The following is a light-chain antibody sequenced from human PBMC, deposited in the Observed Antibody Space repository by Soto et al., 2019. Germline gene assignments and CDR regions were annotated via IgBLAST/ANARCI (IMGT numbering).Light chain of an antibody. Sequence: DIQMTQSPSSLSASVGDRVTITCRASQSISSYLNWYQQKRGKAPKLLIYAASSLQSGVPSRFSGSGSGTDFTLTISSLQPGDFATYYCQQSYSTPYTFGQGTKLEIK. J-gene: IGKJ2*01. CDR2: AAS. V-gene: IGKV1-39*01. CDR1: QSISSY. CDR3: QQSYSTPYT.